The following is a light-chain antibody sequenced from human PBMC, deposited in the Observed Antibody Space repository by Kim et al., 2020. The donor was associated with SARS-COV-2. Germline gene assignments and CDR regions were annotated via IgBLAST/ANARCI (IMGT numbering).Light chain of an antibody. J-gene: IGLJ1*01. Sequence: ELTQPPSASGTPGQRVTISCSGSSSNIGSNTVNWYQQLPGTAPKLLIYSNNQRPSGVPDRFSGSKSGTSASLAISGLQSEDEADYYCAAWDDSLKSVFGTGTKVTVL. CDR1: SSNIGSNT. CDR2: SNN. V-gene: IGLV1-44*01. CDR3: AAWDDSLKSV.